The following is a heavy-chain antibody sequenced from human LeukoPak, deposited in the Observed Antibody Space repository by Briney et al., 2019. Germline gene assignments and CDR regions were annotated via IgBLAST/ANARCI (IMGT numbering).Heavy chain of an antibody. CDR1: GFTFSSYG. D-gene: IGHD3-10*01. J-gene: IGHJ4*02. V-gene: IGHV3-23*01. CDR2: ISGSGGST. CDR3: AKDSPYYYGSGSYSPLDY. Sequence: PGGSLRLSSAASGFTFSSYGMSWVRQAPGKGLEWVSAISGSGGSTYYADSVKGRFTISRDNSENTLYLQMNSLRAEDTAVYYCAKDSPYYYGSGSYSPLDYWGQGTLVTVSS.